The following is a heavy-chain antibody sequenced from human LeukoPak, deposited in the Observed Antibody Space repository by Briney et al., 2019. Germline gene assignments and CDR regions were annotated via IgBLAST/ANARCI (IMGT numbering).Heavy chain of an antibody. V-gene: IGHV4-31*03. Sequence: PSQTLSLTCTVSGGSISSGGYYWSWIRQHPGKGPEWIGYIYYSGSTYYNPSLKSRVTISVDTSKNQFSLKLSSVTAADTAVYYCARDQSHDFWSGPYFDYWGQGTLVTVSS. CDR1: GGSISSGGYY. J-gene: IGHJ4*02. CDR2: IYYSGST. CDR3: ARDQSHDFWSGPYFDY. D-gene: IGHD3-3*01.